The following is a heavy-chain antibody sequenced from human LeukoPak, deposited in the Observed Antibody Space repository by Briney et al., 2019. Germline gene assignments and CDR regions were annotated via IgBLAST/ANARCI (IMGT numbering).Heavy chain of an antibody. V-gene: IGHV3-30*04. Sequence: GGSLRLSCAASGFTFSSYEMNWVRQAPGKGLEWVAVISYDGTNKYYTDSVKGRFTISRDNSKNTLYLQMNSLRAEDTAVYYCASGTTRGYWGQGTLVTVSS. CDR3: ASGTTRGY. D-gene: IGHD4-11*01. CDR1: GFTFSSYE. J-gene: IGHJ4*02. CDR2: ISYDGTNK.